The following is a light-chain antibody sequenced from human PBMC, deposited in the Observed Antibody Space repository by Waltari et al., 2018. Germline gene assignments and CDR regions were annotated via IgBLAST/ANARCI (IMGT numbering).Light chain of an antibody. J-gene: IGLJ1*01. CDR2: QDK. CDR3: LAWDFSTAWT. CDR1: KLGNTF. V-gene: IGLV3-1*01. Sequence: SSGLTQPPSVSVSTGQTATITCSGSKLGNTFASWYQQRPGTPPVLVISQDKKRPSGIPGRFSGSSAGYTATLTISGALPMDEADYYCLAWDFSTAWTFGTGTRVTVL.